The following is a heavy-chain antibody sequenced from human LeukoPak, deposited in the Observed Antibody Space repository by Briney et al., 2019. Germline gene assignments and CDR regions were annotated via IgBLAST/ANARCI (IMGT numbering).Heavy chain of an antibody. CDR1: GGSFSGYY. J-gene: IGHJ6*03. CDR3: ARGREQWLGYYYYYYMDV. D-gene: IGHD6-19*01. V-gene: IGHV4-34*01. CDR2: INHSGST. Sequence: KTSETLSLTCAVYGGSFSGYYWSWIRQPPGKGLEWIGEINHSGSTNYNPSLKSRVTISVDTSKNQFSLKLSSVTAADTAVYYCARGREQWLGYYYYYYMDVWGKGTTVTVSS.